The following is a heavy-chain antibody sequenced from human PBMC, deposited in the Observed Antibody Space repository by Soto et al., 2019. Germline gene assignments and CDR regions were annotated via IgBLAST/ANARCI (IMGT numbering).Heavy chain of an antibody. CDR1: GFTFSSYA. CDR3: AKEVESAYDFWSGSSPFDY. J-gene: IGHJ4*02. D-gene: IGHD3-3*01. V-gene: IGHV3-23*01. CDR2: ISGSGGST. Sequence: GGSLRLSCAASGFTFSSYAMSWVRQAPGKVLEWVSAISGSGGSTYYADSVKGRFTISRDNSKNTLYLQMNSLRAEDTAVYYCAKEVESAYDFWSGSSPFDYWGXGTLVNVSS.